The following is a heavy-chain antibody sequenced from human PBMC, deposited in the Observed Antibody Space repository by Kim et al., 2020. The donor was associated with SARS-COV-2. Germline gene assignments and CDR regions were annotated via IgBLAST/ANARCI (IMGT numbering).Heavy chain of an antibody. CDR1: GGSFSGYY. Sequence: SETLSLTCAVYGGSFSGYYWSWIRQPPGKGLEWIGEINHSGSTNYKSSLKSRVTISVDTSKNHFSLKLSSVTAADTAVYYCARAPAAAGTIDFWGQGTL. V-gene: IGHV4-34*01. CDR3: ARAPAAAGTIDF. CDR2: INHSGST. D-gene: IGHD6-13*01. J-gene: IGHJ4*02.